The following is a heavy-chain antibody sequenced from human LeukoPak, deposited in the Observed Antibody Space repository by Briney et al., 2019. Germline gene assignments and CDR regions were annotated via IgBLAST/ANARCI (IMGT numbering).Heavy chain of an antibody. Sequence: VASVKVSCKASGYTFTSNTMHWVRQAPGQRLEWMGWINAGNGNTKYSQKFQGRVTITRDTSASTAYMALSSLRSEDTAVYYCASGDPEYDSSGYHFDYWGQGTLVTVSS. J-gene: IGHJ4*02. D-gene: IGHD3-22*01. CDR3: ASGDPEYDSSGYHFDY. CDR2: INAGNGNT. CDR1: GYTFTSNT. V-gene: IGHV1-3*01.